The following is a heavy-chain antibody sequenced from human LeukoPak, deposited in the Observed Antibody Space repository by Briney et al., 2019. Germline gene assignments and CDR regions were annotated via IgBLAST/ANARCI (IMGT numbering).Heavy chain of an antibody. CDR3: ARGLIHIVVVTAAWYFDY. CDR1: GGSLSGYY. CDR2: INHSGST. V-gene: IGHV4-34*01. D-gene: IGHD2-21*02. J-gene: IGHJ4*02. Sequence: SETLSLTCAVYGGSLSGYYWSWIRQPPGKGLEWIGEINHSGSTNYNPSLKSRVTISVDTSKNQFSLKLSSVTAADTAVYYCARGLIHIVVVTAAWYFDYWGQGTLVTVSS.